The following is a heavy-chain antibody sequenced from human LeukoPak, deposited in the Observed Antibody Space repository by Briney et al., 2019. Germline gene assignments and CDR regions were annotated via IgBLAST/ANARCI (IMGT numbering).Heavy chain of an antibody. CDR1: GYTFSLYG. CDR3: ARDEDYGIFVNVDY. D-gene: IGHD4-17*01. CDR2: ISGYDGKT. Sequence: ASVKVSCKASGYTFSLYGISWVRQAPGQGLEWIGWISGYDGKTEYAQKVQDRVTMTADTYTNTVYLDLRSLRPDDTAMYYCARDEDYGIFVNVDYWGQGTLVTVSS. V-gene: IGHV1-18*01. J-gene: IGHJ4*02.